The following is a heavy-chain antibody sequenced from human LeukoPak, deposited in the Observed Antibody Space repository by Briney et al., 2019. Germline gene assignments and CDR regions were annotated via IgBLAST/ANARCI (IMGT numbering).Heavy chain of an antibody. Sequence: ASARVSCKTSGYTFSTYDINWLRQAAGQGLEWMGWMNPNSANTGFAQKFQGRAAITRDTSTATAYLELSGLTPEDTAVYYCAGAIRYQLLSDYWGQGTLVTVSS. V-gene: IGHV1-8*02. CDR1: GYTFSTYD. J-gene: IGHJ4*02. D-gene: IGHD2-2*01. CDR3: AGAIRYQLLSDY. CDR2: MNPNSANT.